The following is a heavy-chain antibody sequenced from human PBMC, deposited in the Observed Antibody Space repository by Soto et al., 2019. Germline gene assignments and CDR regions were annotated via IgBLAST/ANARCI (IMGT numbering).Heavy chain of an antibody. J-gene: IGHJ4*02. Sequence: EVQLLESGGALVQPGVSLSLSCAASGFTYNNYAMGWVRQAPGKGLEWVSAISSSGYSAYYADSVKGRFTISRDNSRNTMFLQMNKLSAEDTAVYYCAKGSVVVAAKFDSWGQGTVVTVSS. CDR1: GFTYNNYA. CDR2: ISSSGYSA. D-gene: IGHD2-21*02. V-gene: IGHV3-23*01. CDR3: AKGSVVVAAKFDS.